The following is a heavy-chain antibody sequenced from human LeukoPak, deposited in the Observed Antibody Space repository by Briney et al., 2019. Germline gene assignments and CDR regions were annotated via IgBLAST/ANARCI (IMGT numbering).Heavy chain of an antibody. J-gene: IGHJ4*02. CDR1: GFPVSSNH. Sequence: GALRPSCAASGFPVSSNHLSWVRQAPGKGLGWVSILYSGGSTYNTDSVRGRFIISRDISKNTLYLQMNSLRAEDTAVYYCARVGDCGRASCYAIDYWGQGTLVTVSS. V-gene: IGHV3-66*01. CDR2: LYSGGST. D-gene: IGHD2-2*01. CDR3: ARVGDCGRASCYAIDY.